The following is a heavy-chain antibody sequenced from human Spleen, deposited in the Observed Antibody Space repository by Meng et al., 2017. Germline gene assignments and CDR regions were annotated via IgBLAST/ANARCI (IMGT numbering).Heavy chain of an antibody. Sequence: ASVKVSCKASEDTFNFFAINWVRQAPGQGLEWMGRINPNSGAKNYAQKFQGRVTMTRDPSISTAYMELSRLTSDDTAVYYCARDFGEDSGDDLDFWGQGTLVTVSS. CDR3: ARDFGEDSGDDLDF. CDR2: INPNSGAK. V-gene: IGHV1-2*06. J-gene: IGHJ4*03. CDR1: EDTFNFFA. D-gene: IGHD5-12*01.